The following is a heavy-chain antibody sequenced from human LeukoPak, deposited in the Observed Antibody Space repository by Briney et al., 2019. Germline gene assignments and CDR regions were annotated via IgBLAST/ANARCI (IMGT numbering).Heavy chain of an antibody. D-gene: IGHD5-18*01. CDR2: IRSKAYGGTT. V-gene: IGHV3-49*03. J-gene: IGHJ4*02. CDR1: GFPFGDYA. CDR3: TRDPDTAMVPRYYFDY. Sequence: GGSLRLSCTASGFPFGDYAMSWFRQAPGKGLEWVGFIRSKAYGGTTEYAASVKGRFTISRDDSKSIAYLQMISLKTEDTAVYYCTRDPDTAMVPRYYFDYWGQGTLVTVSS.